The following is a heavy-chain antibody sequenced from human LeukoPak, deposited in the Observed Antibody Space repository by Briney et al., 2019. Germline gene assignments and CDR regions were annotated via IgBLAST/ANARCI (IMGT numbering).Heavy chain of an antibody. V-gene: IGHV3-66*01. CDR3: ARGGSYYYDSTGSFDY. D-gene: IGHD3-22*01. CDR2: IYSAGSI. J-gene: IGHJ4*02. CDR1: GFTVTSYY. Sequence: PGGSLRLSCAASGFTVTSYYISWVRQAPGQGLERVSVIYSAGSIYSADSVKGRFTISRDNSQNTLYLQMNSLRAEDTAVYYCARGGSYYYDSTGSFDYWGQGTLVTVSS.